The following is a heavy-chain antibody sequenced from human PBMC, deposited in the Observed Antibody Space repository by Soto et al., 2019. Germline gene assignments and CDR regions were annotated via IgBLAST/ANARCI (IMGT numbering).Heavy chain of an antibody. Sequence: PGESLKISCAASGFTFSSYAMSWVRQAPGKGLEWVSAISGSGGSTYYADSVKGRFTISRDNSKNTLYLQMNSLRAEDTAVYYCANPVVPAAIFWFDPWGQGTLVTVSS. CDR1: GFTFSSYA. CDR3: ANPVVPAAIFWFDP. CDR2: ISGSGGST. V-gene: IGHV3-23*01. D-gene: IGHD2-2*02. J-gene: IGHJ5*02.